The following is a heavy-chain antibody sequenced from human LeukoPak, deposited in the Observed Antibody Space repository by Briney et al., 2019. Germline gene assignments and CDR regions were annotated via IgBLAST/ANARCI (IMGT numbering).Heavy chain of an antibody. Sequence: GGSLRLSCVASGFTVSESGVNWVRQSPGKGLEWVAVISNAGILYYADSVKGRFIISRDNAKNSLYLQMNSLRAEDAAVYYCAGRGFDIWGQGTTVTGSS. CDR2: ISNAGIL. J-gene: IGHJ3*02. CDR1: GFTVSESG. CDR3: AGRGFDI. V-gene: IGHV3-48*01.